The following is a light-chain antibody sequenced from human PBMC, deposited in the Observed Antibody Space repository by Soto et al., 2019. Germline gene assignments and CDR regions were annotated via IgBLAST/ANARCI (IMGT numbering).Light chain of an antibody. Sequence: EIVLTQSPGTLSLSPGERSPLSCSASQSVISSYLAWYQQKPGQAPRLLIYGASRRATGIPDRFTGSGSGTDFTLTISRLEPEDFAVYYCQQYAGSPRTFGQGTKVDIK. CDR1: QSVISSY. CDR2: GAS. V-gene: IGKV3-20*01. CDR3: QQYAGSPRT. J-gene: IGKJ1*01.